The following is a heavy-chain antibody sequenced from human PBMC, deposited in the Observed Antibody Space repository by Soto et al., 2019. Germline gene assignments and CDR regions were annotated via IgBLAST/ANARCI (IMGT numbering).Heavy chain of an antibody. J-gene: IGHJ6*02. V-gene: IGHV1-8*02. D-gene: IGHD2-15*01. CDR1: GYDFTAYD. CDR3: GRGPSPRAPAGGTPYYFAMDV. Sequence: GASVKVSCKASGYDFTAYDINWVRQASGQGLEWMGWMNPINGATGSARTFKGRVSMTRNTATGTAYLELTSLRSDDTAVYYCGRGPSPRAPAGGTPYYFAMDVWGQGTTVTVSS. CDR2: MNPINGAT.